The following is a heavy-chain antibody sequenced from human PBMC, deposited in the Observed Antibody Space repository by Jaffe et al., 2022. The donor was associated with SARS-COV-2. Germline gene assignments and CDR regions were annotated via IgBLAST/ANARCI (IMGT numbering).Heavy chain of an antibody. CDR2: IRTKPYTYAT. D-gene: IGHD2-8*02. J-gene: IGHJ3*02. V-gene: IGHV3-73*01. CDR3: ARVNPSTGSHYDAFDI. Sequence: EVQLVESGGGLVQPGGSLKLSCAASGFTFSGSSIHWVRQASGKGLEWIGRIRTKPYTYATEYAASLKGRFTISRDDSKDTAYLQMNSLKVEDTAMYYCARVNPSTGSHYDAFDIWGQGTVVTVSS. CDR1: GFTFSGSS.